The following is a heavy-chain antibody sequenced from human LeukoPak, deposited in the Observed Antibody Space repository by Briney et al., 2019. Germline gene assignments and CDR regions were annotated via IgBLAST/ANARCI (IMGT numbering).Heavy chain of an antibody. D-gene: IGHD6-6*01. CDR1: GFTFTNAW. Sequence: GGSLRLSCAASGFTFTNAWMNWVRQAPGKGLEWVSAISGSGGSTYYADSVKGRFTISRDNSKNTLYLQMNSLRAEDTAVYYCAKDSSSAVGVFDYWGQGTLVTVSS. CDR3: AKDSSSAVGVFDY. V-gene: IGHV3-23*01. J-gene: IGHJ4*02. CDR2: ISGSGGST.